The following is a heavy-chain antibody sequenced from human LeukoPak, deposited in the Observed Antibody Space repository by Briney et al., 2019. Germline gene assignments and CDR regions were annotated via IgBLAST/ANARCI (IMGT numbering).Heavy chain of an antibody. CDR1: GGTFSSYA. J-gene: IGHJ4*02. V-gene: IGHV1-69*01. Sequence: GASVKVSCKASGGTFSSYAISWVRQAPGQGLEWMGGIIPIFGTANYAQKFQGRVTITADESTSTAYMELSSLRAEDTAVYYCARSLLRFGPPPRPLDYWGQGTLVTVSS. CDR3: ARSLLRFGPPPRPLDY. CDR2: IIPIFGTA. D-gene: IGHD3-3*01.